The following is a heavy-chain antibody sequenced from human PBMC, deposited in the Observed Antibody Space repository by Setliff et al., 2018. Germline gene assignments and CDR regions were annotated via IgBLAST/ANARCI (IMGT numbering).Heavy chain of an antibody. D-gene: IGHD6-6*01. V-gene: IGHV3-15*01. Sequence: GGSLRLSCAASGFTFSDAWMTWVRQAPGKGLEWVGRIKSKPDGETTVYAAPVKGRFAISRDDSKNTLYLQINSLKAEDTAVYYCTTARAAPRRDALDIWGQGTMVTVSS. CDR2: IKSKPDGETT. CDR3: TTARAAPRRDALDI. J-gene: IGHJ3*02. CDR1: GFTFSDAW.